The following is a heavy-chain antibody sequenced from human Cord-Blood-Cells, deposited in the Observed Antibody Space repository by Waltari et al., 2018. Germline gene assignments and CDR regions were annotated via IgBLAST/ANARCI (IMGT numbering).Heavy chain of an antibody. CDR3: ARGGGYSSSCCDY. V-gene: IGHV4-39*01. CDR2: IYYSGST. J-gene: IGHJ4*02. Sequence: QLQLQESGPGLVKPSETLSLTCTVSGGSISSSSYYWGWISQPPGKGLEWIGSIYYSGSTSYNPSPKGRVTTSVDTSKNQFSLKLGSVTAADTAVYYCARGGGYSSSCCDYWGQGTLVTVAS. CDR1: GGSISSSSYY. D-gene: IGHD6-6*01.